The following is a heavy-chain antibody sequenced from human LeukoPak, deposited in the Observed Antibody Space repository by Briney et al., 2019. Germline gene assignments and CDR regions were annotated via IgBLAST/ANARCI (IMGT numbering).Heavy chain of an antibody. CDR1: GGTFSSYA. D-gene: IGHD3-9*01. CDR2: ISAYNGNT. CDR3: ARDHDILTGDSYGMDV. Sequence: ASVKVSCKASGGTFSSYAISWVRQAPGQGLEWMGWISAYNGNTNYAQKLQGRVTMTTDTSTSTAYMELRSLRSDDTAVYYCARDHDILTGDSYGMDVWGKGTTVTVSS. J-gene: IGHJ6*04. V-gene: IGHV1-18*01.